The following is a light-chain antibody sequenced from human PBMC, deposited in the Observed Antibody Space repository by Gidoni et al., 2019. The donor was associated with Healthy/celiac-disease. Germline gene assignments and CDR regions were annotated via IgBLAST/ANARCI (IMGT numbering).Light chain of an antibody. CDR2: DAS. Sequence: EIVLTQSPATLSLSPGERASQSVSSYLAWYQQKPGQAPRLLIYDASNRATGIPARFSGSGSGTDFTLTISSREPEDFAVYYCQQRSNWRRTFGQGTKVEIK. V-gene: IGKV3-11*01. J-gene: IGKJ1*01. CDR1: QSVSSY. CDR3: QQRSNWRRT.